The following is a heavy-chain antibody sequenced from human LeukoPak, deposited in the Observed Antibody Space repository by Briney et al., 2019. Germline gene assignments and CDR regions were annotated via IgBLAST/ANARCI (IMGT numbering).Heavy chain of an antibody. Sequence: GGSLRLSCAASGFTFSSYSTNWFRQAPGKGLEWVSSISSSSSYIYYADSVKGRFTISRDNAKNSLYLQMNSLRAEDTAVYYCARDLGGIAVAGTKMDVWGKGTTVTVSS. CDR1: GFTFSSYS. V-gene: IGHV3-21*01. CDR3: ARDLGGIAVAGTKMDV. D-gene: IGHD6-19*01. J-gene: IGHJ6*04. CDR2: ISSSSSYI.